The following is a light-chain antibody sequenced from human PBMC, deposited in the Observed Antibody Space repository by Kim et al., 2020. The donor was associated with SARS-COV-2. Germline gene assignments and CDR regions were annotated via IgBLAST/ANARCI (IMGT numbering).Light chain of an antibody. CDR2: EDT. Sequence: PGQTARITCSGDALPKQYAYWFQQKPGQAPVVVIYEDTERPSGIPERFSGSNSGTTVTLTISGVQAEDEADYYCQSSDSSDTFWVFGGGTQLTVL. CDR1: ALPKQY. V-gene: IGLV3-25*03. J-gene: IGLJ3*02. CDR3: QSSDSSDTFWV.